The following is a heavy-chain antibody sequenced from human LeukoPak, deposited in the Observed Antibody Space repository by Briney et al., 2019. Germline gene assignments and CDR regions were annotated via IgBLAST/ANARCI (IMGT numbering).Heavy chain of an antibody. CDR1: GYTFTSYG. CDR2: ISAYNGNT. V-gene: IGHV1-18*01. D-gene: IGHD3-9*01. Sequence: ASVKVSCKASGYTFTSYGISWVRQAPGQGLEWMGWISAYNGNTNYAQKLQGRVTMTTDTSTSTAYMELRSLRSDDTAVYYCARAGYDILTGYFAGNWFDPWGQGTLVTVSS. J-gene: IGHJ5*02. CDR3: ARAGYDILTGYFAGNWFDP.